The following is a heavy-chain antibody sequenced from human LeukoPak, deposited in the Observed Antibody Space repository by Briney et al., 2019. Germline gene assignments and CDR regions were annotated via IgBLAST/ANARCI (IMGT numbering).Heavy chain of an antibody. V-gene: IGHV1-46*01. D-gene: IGHD3-3*01. CDR1: GYTFTSYY. J-gene: IGHJ5*02. Sequence: ASVKVSCKASGYTFTSYYIYWMRQAHGHGLGWMGIINPSGGRTNYAHKFQGRVTMTRDTSISTAYMELSRLRSDDTAVYYCARSSIFGVVIIAENWFDPWGQGTLVTVSS. CDR3: ARSSIFGVVIIAENWFDP. CDR2: INPSGGRT.